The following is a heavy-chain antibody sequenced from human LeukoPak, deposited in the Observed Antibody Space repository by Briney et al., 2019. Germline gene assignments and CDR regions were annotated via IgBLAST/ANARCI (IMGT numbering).Heavy chain of an antibody. Sequence: SETLSLTCTVSGGSISSYYWSWIRQPPGKGLEWIGYIYYSGSTNYNPSLKSRVTISVDTSKNQFSLKLSSVTAADTAVYYCARRVAYYYDSSGYYYGGYFDYWGQGTLVTVSS. D-gene: IGHD3-22*01. J-gene: IGHJ4*02. CDR2: IYYSGST. CDR1: GGSISSYY. V-gene: IGHV4-59*08. CDR3: ARRVAYYYDSSGYYYGGYFDY.